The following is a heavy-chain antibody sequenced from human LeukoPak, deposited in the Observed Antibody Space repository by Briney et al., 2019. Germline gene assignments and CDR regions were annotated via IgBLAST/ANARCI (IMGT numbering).Heavy chain of an antibody. V-gene: IGHV3-30*02. CDR3: STLGPKDGLDI. CDR1: GFTFNKYG. CDR2: VQFDGNNK. Sequence: PGGSLRLSCAASGFTFNKYGMHWVRQAPGKGLEWVSFVQFDGNNKYYADSVKGRFSISRDNSKKTLYLQMNNLRFEDTAIYFCSTLGPKDGLDIWGQGAMVTVSS. J-gene: IGHJ3*02.